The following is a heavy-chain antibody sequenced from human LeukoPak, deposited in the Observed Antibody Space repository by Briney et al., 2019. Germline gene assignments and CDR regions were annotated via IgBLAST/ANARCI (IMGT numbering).Heavy chain of an antibody. V-gene: IGHV4-59*01. CDR3: ARDIVVPAAIGYYYYGMDV. J-gene: IGHJ6*02. CDR2: IYYSGST. CDR1: GGSISSYY. D-gene: IGHD2-2*01. Sequence: SETLSLTCTVSGGSISSYYWSWIRQPPGQGLEWIGYIYYSGSTNYNPSLKSRVTISVDTSKNQFSLKLSSVTAADTAVYYCARDIVVPAAIGYYYYGMDVWGQGTTVTVSS.